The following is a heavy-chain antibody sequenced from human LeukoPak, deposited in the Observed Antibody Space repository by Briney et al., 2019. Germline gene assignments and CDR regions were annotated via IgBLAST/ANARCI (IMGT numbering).Heavy chain of an antibody. V-gene: IGHV1-2*06. CDR1: GYTFTGYY. J-gene: IGHJ4*02. Sequence: ASVKVSYKASGYTFTGYYMHWVRQAPGQGLEWMGRINPNSGGTNYAQKFQGRVTMTRDTSISTAYMELSRLRSDDTAVYYCVRENGEPYYDFWSGYHPAHFDYWGQGTLVTVSS. CDR2: INPNSGGT. D-gene: IGHD3-3*01. CDR3: VRENGEPYYDFWSGYHPAHFDY.